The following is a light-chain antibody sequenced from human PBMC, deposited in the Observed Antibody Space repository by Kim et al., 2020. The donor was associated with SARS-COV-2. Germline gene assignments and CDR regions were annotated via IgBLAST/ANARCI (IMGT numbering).Light chain of an antibody. CDR1: QTVTNRY. Sequence: SPGERATLSCRASQTVTNRYLAWYQQKPGQTPRLLIYGASSTGSGIPDRFSGSGSGTDFTLTISGLETEDSAMYYCQQYGSSPITFGQGTRLEIK. CDR2: GAS. CDR3: QQYGSSPIT. V-gene: IGKV3-20*01. J-gene: IGKJ5*01.